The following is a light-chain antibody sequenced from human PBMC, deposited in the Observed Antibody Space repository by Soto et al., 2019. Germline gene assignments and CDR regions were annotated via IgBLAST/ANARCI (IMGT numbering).Light chain of an antibody. CDR3: AAWDDSLNGYV. V-gene: IGLV1-44*01. CDR1: SSNIGSTT. Sequence: VLAQPPSASGTPGQRVTISCSGSSSNIGSTTVNWYQQLPGAAPKLLIYSNNQRPSGVPDRFSGSKSDTSASLAISGLQSEDEADYYCAAWDDSLNGYVFGSGTKVTVL. J-gene: IGLJ1*01. CDR2: SNN.